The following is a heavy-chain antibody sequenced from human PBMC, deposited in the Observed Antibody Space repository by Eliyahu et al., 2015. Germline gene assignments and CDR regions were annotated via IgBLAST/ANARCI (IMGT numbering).Heavy chain of an antibody. Sequence: VQLLESGGGLVQPGGSVRXSCAAXGFRXSNHAXSWVRRAPGXGLXWXAAISGSRGSGATTYYAGSVKGRFTISRDNSKNTLFLQMNSLRANDTAIYYCARCQAYIAAAGPSFDNWGQGILVTVSS. CDR3: ARCQAYIAAAGPSFDN. J-gene: IGHJ4*02. D-gene: IGHD6-13*01. CDR2: ISGSRGSGATT. CDR1: GFRXSNHA. V-gene: IGHV3-23*01.